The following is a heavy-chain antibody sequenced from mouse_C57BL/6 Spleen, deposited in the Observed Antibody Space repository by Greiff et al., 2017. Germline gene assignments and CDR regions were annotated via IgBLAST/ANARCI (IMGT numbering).Heavy chain of an antibody. Sequence: EVQLQQSGAELVRPGASVKLSCTASGFNIKDDYMHWVKQRPEQGLEWIGWIDPENGDTEYASKFQGKATITADTSSNTAYLQLSSLTSEDTAVYYCTTHLAVVANYAMDYWGQGTSVTVSS. CDR3: TTHLAVVANYAMDY. CDR1: GFNIKDDY. V-gene: IGHV14-4*01. CDR2: IDPENGDT. D-gene: IGHD1-1*01. J-gene: IGHJ4*01.